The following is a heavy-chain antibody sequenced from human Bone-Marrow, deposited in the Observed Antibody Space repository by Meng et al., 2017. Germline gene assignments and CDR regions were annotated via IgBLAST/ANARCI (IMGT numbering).Heavy chain of an antibody. Sequence: ASVKVSCKASGYTFTSYDINWVRQATGQGREWMGWMNPNSGNTGYAQKFQGRVTITRNTSISTAYMGLSSLRSEDTAVYYCARGGDVDRRYYYGMDVWGQGTTVTVSS. J-gene: IGHJ6*02. CDR3: ARGGDVDRRYYYGMDV. D-gene: IGHD1-14*01. V-gene: IGHV1-8*03. CDR2: MNPNSGNT. CDR1: GYTFTSYD.